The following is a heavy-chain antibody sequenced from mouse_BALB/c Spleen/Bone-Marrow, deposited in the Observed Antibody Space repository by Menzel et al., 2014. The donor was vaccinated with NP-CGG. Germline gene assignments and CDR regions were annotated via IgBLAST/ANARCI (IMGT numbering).Heavy chain of an antibody. CDR3: ARDIGRLLFDF. Sequence: EVKLMESGGGLVQPGGSLRLSCATSGFTFTDYYMNWVRQPPGKALEWLGFIRNQANGYTTEYSASVKCRFTISRDNSQSILYLQMNTLRAEDSATYYCARDIGRLLFDFWGQGTTLTVSS. CDR2: IRNQANGYTT. D-gene: IGHD1-2*01. V-gene: IGHV7-3*02. CDR1: GFTFTDYY. J-gene: IGHJ2*01.